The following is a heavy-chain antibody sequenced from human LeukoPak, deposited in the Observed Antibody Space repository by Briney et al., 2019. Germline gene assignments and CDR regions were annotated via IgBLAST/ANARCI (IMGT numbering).Heavy chain of an antibody. J-gene: IGHJ4*02. Sequence: PGGSLRLSCGASGFTFSSYSMNWVRQAPGKGRGWVSSISSSNNIYYADSVKRRFTISRDNAKNSLYRQMNSVRAEDTAVYYCARDQLDSGDFDYWGQGTVVSVSS. CDR3: ARDQLDSGDFDY. D-gene: IGHD3/OR15-3a*01. V-gene: IGHV3-21*01. CDR2: ISSSNNI. CDR1: GFTFSSYS.